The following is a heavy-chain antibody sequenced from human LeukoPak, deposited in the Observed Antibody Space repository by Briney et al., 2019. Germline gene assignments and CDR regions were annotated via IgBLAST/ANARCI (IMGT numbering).Heavy chain of an antibody. Sequence: QPGGSLRLSCAASGFTFSSYDMHWVRQGTGKGLEWVSRIGIAGDTYYPDSVKGRFTISRENAKNSLYLQMSSLRAGDTAVYYCVRDRGAVAGRGFDPWGQGTLVTVSS. CDR3: VRDRGAVAGRGFDP. CDR2: IGIAGDT. CDR1: GFTFSSYD. J-gene: IGHJ5*02. V-gene: IGHV3-13*04. D-gene: IGHD6-13*01.